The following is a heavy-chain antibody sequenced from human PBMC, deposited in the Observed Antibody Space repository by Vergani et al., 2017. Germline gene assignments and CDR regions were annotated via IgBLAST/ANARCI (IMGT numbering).Heavy chain of an antibody. CDR2: ISGSGGST. CDR1: GFTFSSYA. Sequence: EVQLLESGGGLVQPGGSLRLSCAASGFTFSSYAMSWVRQAPGKGLEWVSAISGSGGSTYYADSVKGRFTISRDNYKNTLYLQMNSLRAEDTAVYYCAKDRSWDYYDSSGGSAFDIWGQGTMVTVSS. D-gene: IGHD3-22*01. CDR3: AKDRSWDYYDSSGGSAFDI. V-gene: IGHV3-23*01. J-gene: IGHJ3*02.